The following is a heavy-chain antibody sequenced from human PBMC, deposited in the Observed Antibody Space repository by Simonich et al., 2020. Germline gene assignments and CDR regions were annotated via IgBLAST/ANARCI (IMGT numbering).Heavy chain of an antibody. Sequence: QVQLVQSGAEVKKPGSSVKVSCKASGGTFSSYAISWVRQAPGQGLEWRGCIIPILATTNYAQKFQDRVTITADKSTSTAYMELSSLRSEDTAVYYCARTNTMRELDTMVRGVDYFDYWGQGTLVTVSS. J-gene: IGHJ4*02. CDR3: ARTNTMRELDTMVRGVDYFDY. D-gene: IGHD3-10*01. CDR2: IIPILATT. V-gene: IGHV1-69*06. CDR1: GGTFSSYA.